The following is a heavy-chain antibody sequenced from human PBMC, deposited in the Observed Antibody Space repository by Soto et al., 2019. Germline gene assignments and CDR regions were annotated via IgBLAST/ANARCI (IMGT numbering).Heavy chain of an antibody. D-gene: IGHD6-6*01. Sequence: SETLSLTCAVYGGSFSGYFCSWIRQPPGKGLEWIGEINHSGSTNYNPSLKSRVTLSLDTSKNQFSLKLTSVTAADTAVYYCARSIEATIFDYWGQGTLVTVSS. CDR1: GGSFSGYF. V-gene: IGHV4-34*01. J-gene: IGHJ4*02. CDR2: INHSGST. CDR3: ARSIEATIFDY.